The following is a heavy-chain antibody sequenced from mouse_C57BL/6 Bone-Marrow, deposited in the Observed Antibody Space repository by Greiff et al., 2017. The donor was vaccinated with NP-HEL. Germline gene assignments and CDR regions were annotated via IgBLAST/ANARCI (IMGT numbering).Heavy chain of an antibody. CDR2: IDPSDSYP. D-gene: IGHD1-1*01. CDR3: HYYGSSYDY. J-gene: IGHJ2*01. V-gene: IGHV1-50*01. Sequence: QVQLQQPGAELVKPGASVKLSCKASGYTFTSYWMQWVKQRPGQGLEWIGEIDPSDSYPNYNQKFKGKATLTVDTSSSTAYMQLISLTSEDSAVYYCHYYGSSYDYWGQGTTLTVSS. CDR1: GYTFTSYW.